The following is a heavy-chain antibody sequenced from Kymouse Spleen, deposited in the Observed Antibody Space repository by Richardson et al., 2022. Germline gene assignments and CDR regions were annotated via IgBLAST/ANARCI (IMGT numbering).Heavy chain of an antibody. CDR3: ARNDFWSGYDY. D-gene: IGHD3-3*01. CDR1: GGSISSSSYY. J-gene: IGHJ4*02. CDR2: IYYSGST. V-gene: IGHV4-39*01. Sequence: QLQLQESGPGLVKPSETLSLTCTVSGGSISSSSYYWGWIRQPPGKGLEWIGSIYYSGSTYYNPSLKSRVTISVDTSKNQFSLKLSSVTAADTAVYYCARNDFWSGYDYWGQGTLVTVSS.